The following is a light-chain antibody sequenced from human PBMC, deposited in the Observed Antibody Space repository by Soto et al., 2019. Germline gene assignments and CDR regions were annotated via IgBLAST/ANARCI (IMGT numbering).Light chain of an antibody. Sequence: QSALTQPPSASGSPGQSVTISCTGTSSDVGGYHYVSWYQQHPGKAPKLMIHEVTKRPSGVPDRFSGSKSGNTASLTVSGLKGEDEADYYCSSYAGSNNLVFGGGTQLTVL. J-gene: IGLJ2*01. CDR1: SSDVGGYHY. CDR3: SSYAGSNNLV. V-gene: IGLV2-8*01. CDR2: EVT.